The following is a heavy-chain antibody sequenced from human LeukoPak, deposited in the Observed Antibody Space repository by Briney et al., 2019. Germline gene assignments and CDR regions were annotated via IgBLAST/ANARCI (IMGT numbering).Heavy chain of an antibody. Sequence: GGSLRLSCAASGLTFSSYWMHWVRQAPGKGLEWVSGINWNSGSMGYADSVKGRFTISRDNAKNSLYLQMNSLRAEDTALYYCAKDLAEDILTGFYLDAFDIWGQGTVVTVSS. V-gene: IGHV3-9*01. CDR2: INWNSGSM. D-gene: IGHD3-9*01. CDR1: GLTFSSYW. J-gene: IGHJ3*02. CDR3: AKDLAEDILTGFYLDAFDI.